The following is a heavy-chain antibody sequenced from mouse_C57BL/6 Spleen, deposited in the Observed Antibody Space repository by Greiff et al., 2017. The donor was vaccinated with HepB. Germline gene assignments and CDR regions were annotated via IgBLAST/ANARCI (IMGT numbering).Heavy chain of an antibody. V-gene: IGHV1-26*01. Sequence: EVQLQQSGPELVKPGASVKISCKASGYTFTDYYMNWVKQSHGKSLEWIGDINPNNGGTSYNQKFKGKATLTVDKSSSTAYMELRSLTSEDSAVYYCARSGAYDYPYYFDYWGQGTTLTVSS. D-gene: IGHD2-4*01. CDR3: ARSGAYDYPYYFDY. J-gene: IGHJ2*01. CDR2: INPNNGGT. CDR1: GYTFTDYY.